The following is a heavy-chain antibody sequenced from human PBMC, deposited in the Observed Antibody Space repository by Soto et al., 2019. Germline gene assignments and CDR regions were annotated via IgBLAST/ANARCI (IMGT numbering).Heavy chain of an antibody. CDR2: ISAYNGNT. CDR3: ARDIAREWLVSGRAFDI. CDR1: GYTFTSYG. D-gene: IGHD3-3*01. V-gene: IGHV1-18*04. Sequence: ASVKVSCKASGYTFTSYGISWVRQAPGQGLEWMGWISAYNGNTNYAQKLQGRVTMTTDTSTSTAYMELRSLRSDDTAVYYCARDIAREWLVSGRAFDIWGQGTMVTVSS. J-gene: IGHJ3*02.